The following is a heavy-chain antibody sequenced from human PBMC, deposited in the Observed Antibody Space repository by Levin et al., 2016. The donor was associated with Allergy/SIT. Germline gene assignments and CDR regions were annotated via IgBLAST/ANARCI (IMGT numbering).Heavy chain of an antibody. CDR2: TPANGSNQ. V-gene: IGHV3-30*03. CDR1: GLTFSQYG. J-gene: IGHJ4*02. Sequence: GGSLRLSCAVSGLTFSQYGMHWVRQAPGKGLEWVAATPANGSNQYYQESVKGRFTISRDNSKNVLFLQMNTLRTDDTAVYFCATWGYYDTGAYSHWGQGTVVNVSS. CDR3: ATWGYYDTGAYSH. D-gene: IGHD3-16*01.